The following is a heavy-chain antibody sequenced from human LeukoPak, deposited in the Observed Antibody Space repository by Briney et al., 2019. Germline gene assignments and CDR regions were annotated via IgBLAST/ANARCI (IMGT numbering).Heavy chain of an antibody. D-gene: IGHD6-13*01. J-gene: IGHJ4*02. CDR2: IYSGGTT. CDR1: GFTVSDNY. CDR3: ARLRSIAAASQGYFDY. V-gene: IGHV3-66*01. Sequence: GGSLRLSCAASGFTVSDNYMSWVRQAPGKGLEWVSIIYSGGTTYYADSVKGRFFISRDISKNTFYLQMNSLRAEDTAVYYCARLRSIAAASQGYFDYWGQGTLVTVSS.